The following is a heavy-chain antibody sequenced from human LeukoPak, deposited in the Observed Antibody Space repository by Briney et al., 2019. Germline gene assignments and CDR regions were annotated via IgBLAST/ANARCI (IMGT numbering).Heavy chain of an antibody. Sequence: SETLSLTCTVSGASISSSTFYWAWIRQPPGKWLEWIGSIYYNGNTNYKPSLKSRVTISVDTSKNQFSLKVTSVTAADTAVYYCTRHQTNNYGSGSPFDYWGQGTLVTVSS. D-gene: IGHD3-10*01. CDR1: GASISSSTFY. CDR2: IYYNGNT. J-gene: IGHJ4*02. CDR3: TRHQTNNYGSGSPFDY. V-gene: IGHV4-39*01.